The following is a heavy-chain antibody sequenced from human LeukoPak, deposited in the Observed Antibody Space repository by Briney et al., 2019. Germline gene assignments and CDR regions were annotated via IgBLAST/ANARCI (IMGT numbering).Heavy chain of an antibody. CDR2: ISYDGSNK. D-gene: IGHD3-3*01. CDR1: GFTFSSYA. J-gene: IGHJ6*02. Sequence: GGSLRLSCAASGFTFSSYAMHWVRQAPGKGLEWVAVISYDGSNKYYAGSVKARFTISRDNSNNTLYLPMNSLRAEDTAVYYCARFFWSGFGPRPGMDVWGQGTTVTVSS. CDR3: ARFFWSGFGPRPGMDV. V-gene: IGHV3-30-3*01.